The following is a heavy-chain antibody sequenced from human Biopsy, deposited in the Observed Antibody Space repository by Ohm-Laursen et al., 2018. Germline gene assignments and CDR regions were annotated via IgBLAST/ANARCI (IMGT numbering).Heavy chain of an antibody. CDR3: ATKLTGYFHH. V-gene: IGHV1-69*06. J-gene: IGHJ1*01. CDR2: NIPILGTG. D-gene: IGHD3-9*01. Sequence: SSVNASCKPSGGTLSNYGANWVRQAPGQGLEWLGGNIPILGTGNYAQKFQDRVTVAADTSTGTATIGLRSLRSGETAVYYSATKLTGYFHHWGQGTLVIVSS. CDR1: GGTLSNYG.